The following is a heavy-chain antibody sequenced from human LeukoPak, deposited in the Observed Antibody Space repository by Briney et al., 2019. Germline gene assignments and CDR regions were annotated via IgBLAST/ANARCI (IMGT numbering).Heavy chain of an antibody. D-gene: IGHD1-7*01. Sequence: AGGSLRLSCVASGFTVINYWMHWVRQAPGKGLVWVSRMNNDGSTINYADSVKGRFTISRDNAKNTLYLQMNSLTVDDTAVYYCATAGNYRLDNWGQGVLVTVSS. CDR3: ATAGNYRLDN. J-gene: IGHJ4*02. CDR1: GFTVINYW. CDR2: MNNDGSTI. V-gene: IGHV3-74*01.